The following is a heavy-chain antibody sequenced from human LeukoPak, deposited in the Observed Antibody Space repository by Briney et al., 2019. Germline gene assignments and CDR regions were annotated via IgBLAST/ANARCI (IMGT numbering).Heavy chain of an antibody. CDR1: GFTFSSYA. J-gene: IGHJ6*02. Sequence: PGGSLRLSCAASGFTFSSYAMHWARQAPGEGLEWVAVISYDGSNKYYADSVKGRFTISRDNSKNTLYLQMNSLRAEDTAVYYCARGGIVGPTSYFYYGMDVWGQGTTVTVSS. V-gene: IGHV3-30-3*01. D-gene: IGHD1-26*01. CDR3: ARGGIVGPTSYFYYGMDV. CDR2: ISYDGSNK.